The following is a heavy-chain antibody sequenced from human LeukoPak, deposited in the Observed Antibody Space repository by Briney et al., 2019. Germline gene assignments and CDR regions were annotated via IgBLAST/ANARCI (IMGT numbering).Heavy chain of an antibody. CDR1: GGSITSSSYY. J-gene: IGHJ4*02. CDR2: VPYSGTT. D-gene: IGHD3-22*01. V-gene: IGHV4-39*01. CDR3: ARHIDSSGYPRLLDY. Sequence: SETLSLTCTVSGGSITSSSYYWGWIRQPPGKGLEWIGSVPYSGTTYYNPSLKSRITISVDTSKNQFSLRLSSVTAADTAVYYCARHIDSSGYPRLLDYWGQGTLVTVSS.